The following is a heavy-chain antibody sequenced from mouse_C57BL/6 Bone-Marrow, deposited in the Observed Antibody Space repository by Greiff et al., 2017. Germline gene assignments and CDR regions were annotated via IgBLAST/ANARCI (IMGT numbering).Heavy chain of an antibody. D-gene: IGHD1-1*01. Sequence: VQLQQSGPELVKPGASVKISCKASGYAFSSSWMNWVKQRPGKGLEWIGRIYPGDGDTNYNGKFKGKATLTADKSSSTAYMQLSSLTSEDSAVYFCARSPITTVVATPFDYGGQGTTLTVSS. CDR2: IYPGDGDT. CDR1: GYAFSSSW. J-gene: IGHJ2*01. V-gene: IGHV1-82*01. CDR3: ARSPITTVVATPFDY.